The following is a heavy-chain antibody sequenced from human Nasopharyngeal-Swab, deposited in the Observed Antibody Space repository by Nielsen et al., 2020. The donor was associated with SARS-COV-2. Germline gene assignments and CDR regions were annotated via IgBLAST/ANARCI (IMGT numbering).Heavy chain of an antibody. D-gene: IGHD3-9*01. CDR2: IYYSGST. J-gene: IGHJ5*02. CDR3: ARVGGHYDILEGP. V-gene: IGHV4-39*07. Sequence: LHPPLPVLSFLGLIYYSGSTYYNPSLKSRVTISVDTSKNQFSLKLSSVTAADTAVYYCARVGGHYDILEGPWGQGTLVTVSS.